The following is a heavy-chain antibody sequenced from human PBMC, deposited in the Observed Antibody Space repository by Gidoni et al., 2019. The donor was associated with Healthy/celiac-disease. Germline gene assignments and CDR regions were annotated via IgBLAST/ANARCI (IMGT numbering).Heavy chain of an antibody. Sequence: EVQLLESGGGLVQPGGSLRLSWAASGFTFSSYAMSWVRQAPGKGLEWVSAIRGSGGSTYYADSVQGRFTISRDNSKNTLYLQMNSLRAEDTAVYYCANLYSSGPRDYWGQGTLVTVSS. J-gene: IGHJ4*02. CDR3: ANLYSSGPRDY. D-gene: IGHD6-19*01. V-gene: IGHV3-23*01. CDR1: GFTFSSYA. CDR2: IRGSGGST.